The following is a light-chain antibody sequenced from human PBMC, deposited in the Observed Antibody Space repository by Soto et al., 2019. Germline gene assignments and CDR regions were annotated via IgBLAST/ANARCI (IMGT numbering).Light chain of an antibody. CDR3: LHYNSYSRT. CDR1: QSSDRW. Sequence: DIQMTQSPSTLSASVGDRVTITGRAIQSSDRWLAWSQQKPGKAPKVLIFDASRLESGVPSRFSGSGSGTESPLNISCLQPDDSATYHRLHYNSYSRTFGQGTKEEIQ. V-gene: IGKV1-5*01. CDR2: DAS. J-gene: IGKJ1*01.